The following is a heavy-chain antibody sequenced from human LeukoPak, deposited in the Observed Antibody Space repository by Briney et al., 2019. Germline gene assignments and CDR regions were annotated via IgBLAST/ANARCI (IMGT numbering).Heavy chain of an antibody. D-gene: IGHD3-16*01. CDR1: GGSISSGNYY. J-gene: IGHJ4*02. CDR3: ARTRYYDYVWGSYLSTFFDY. Sequence: PSETLSLTCTVSGGSISSGNYYWSWIRQPAGKGLEWIGRIYTSGSTDYNPSLKSRVTISVDTSKNQFSLKLSSVTAADTAVYYCARTRYYDYVWGSYLSTFFDYWGQGTLVTVSS. CDR2: IYTSGST. V-gene: IGHV4-61*02.